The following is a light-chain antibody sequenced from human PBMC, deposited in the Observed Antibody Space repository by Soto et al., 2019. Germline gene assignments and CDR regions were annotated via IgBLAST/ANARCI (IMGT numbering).Light chain of an antibody. CDR2: GVS. V-gene: IGKV1-33*01. CDR3: QQYRSLPLT. J-gene: IGKJ4*01. CDR1: QGFSKE. Sequence: DIQMTQSPSSLSSSVGDRITISCQASQGFSKELNWYQQRPGKGPELLVYGVSKLHTGVPSRISGSASTSGPGTHFSLTITALQPEDSATYYCQQYRSLPLTFGGGTKVEI.